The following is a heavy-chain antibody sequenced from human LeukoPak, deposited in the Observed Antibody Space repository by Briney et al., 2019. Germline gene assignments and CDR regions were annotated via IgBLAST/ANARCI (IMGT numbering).Heavy chain of an antibody. J-gene: IGHJ4*02. Sequence: GGSLRLSCAASGFTLSTYGMHWVRQAPGKGLEWVAVISYDGSNKYYADSVKGRFTISRDNSKNTLYLQMNSLRAEDTAVYYCARDLPPEGVAATDLPDYWGQGTLVTVSS. D-gene: IGHD2-15*01. CDR2: ISYDGSNK. CDR1: GFTLSTYG. CDR3: ARDLPPEGVAATDLPDY. V-gene: IGHV3-30*03.